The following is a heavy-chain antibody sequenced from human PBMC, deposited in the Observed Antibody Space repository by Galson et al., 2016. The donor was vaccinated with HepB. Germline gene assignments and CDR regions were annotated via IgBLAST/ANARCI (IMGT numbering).Heavy chain of an antibody. J-gene: IGHJ6*02. D-gene: IGHD1-14*01. Sequence: SLRLSCAASGFTFSRYDMHWVRHVTGRVLEWVSAIGPAGDTYYPGSVKGRFTISRENAKNSLYLQMNSLRDEDTAVYYCARDGGGTGGYYYYAMDVWGQGTTVTVS. CDR2: IGPAGDT. CDR1: GFTFSRYD. CDR3: ARDGGGTGGYYYYAMDV. V-gene: IGHV3-13*01.